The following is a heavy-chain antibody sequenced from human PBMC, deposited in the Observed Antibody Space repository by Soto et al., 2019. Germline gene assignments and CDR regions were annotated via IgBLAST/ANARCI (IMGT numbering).Heavy chain of an antibody. CDR1: GFTFSSYA. CDR3: AKEGEDIVVVPAAMRHYYYYYMDV. J-gene: IGHJ6*03. CDR2: ISGSGGST. V-gene: IGHV3-23*01. D-gene: IGHD2-2*01. Sequence: PGGSLRLSCAASGFTFSSYAMSWVRQAPGKGLEWVSAISGSGGSTYYADSVKGRFTISRDNSKNTLYLQMNSLRAEDTAVYCCAKEGEDIVVVPAAMRHYYYYYMDVWGKGTTVTVSS.